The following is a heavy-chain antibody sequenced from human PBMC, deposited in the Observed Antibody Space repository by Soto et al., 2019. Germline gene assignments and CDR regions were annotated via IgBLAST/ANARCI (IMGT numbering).Heavy chain of an antibody. Sequence: SLKVSCKTSGYTFSSYAISWVRQAPGQGLEWMGGIIPIFGTANYAQKFQGRVTITADESTSTAYMELSSLRSEDTAVYYCAREGLYGSGSIKYYFDYWGQGTLVTVSS. CDR1: GYTFSSYA. V-gene: IGHV1-69*13. D-gene: IGHD3-10*01. J-gene: IGHJ4*02. CDR3: AREGLYGSGSIKYYFDY. CDR2: IIPIFGTA.